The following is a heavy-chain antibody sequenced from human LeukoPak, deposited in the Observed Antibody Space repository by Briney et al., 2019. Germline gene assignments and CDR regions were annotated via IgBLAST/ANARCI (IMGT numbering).Heavy chain of an antibody. D-gene: IGHD3-22*01. V-gene: IGHV4-34*01. Sequence: SETLSLTCAVYGGSFSGYYWSWIRQPPGKGLEWIGEINHSGSTNYNPSLKSRVTISVDTSKNKFSLKLSSVTAADTAVYYCARGGGITMIVVVTAPFDYWGQGTLVTVSS. CDR3: ARGGGITMIVVVTAPFDY. J-gene: IGHJ4*02. CDR1: GGSFSGYY. CDR2: INHSGST.